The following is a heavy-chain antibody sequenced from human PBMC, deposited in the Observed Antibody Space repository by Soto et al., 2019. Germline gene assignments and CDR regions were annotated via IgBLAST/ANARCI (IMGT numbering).Heavy chain of an antibody. D-gene: IGHD2-21*02. CDR2: INPSGGST. Sequence: GASVKVSCKASGYTFTSYYMHWVRQAPGQGLEWMGIINPSGGSTSYAQKFQGRVTMTRDTSTSTVYMELSSLRSEDTAVYYCARRVYCGGDCYSSSYFDYWCQGTLVTVSS. CDR3: ARRVYCGGDCYSSSYFDY. V-gene: IGHV1-46*01. J-gene: IGHJ4*02. CDR1: GYTFTSYY.